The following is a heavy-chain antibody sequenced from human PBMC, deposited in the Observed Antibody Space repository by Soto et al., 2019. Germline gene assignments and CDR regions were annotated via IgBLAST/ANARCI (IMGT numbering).Heavy chain of an antibody. CDR2: IYYSGTT. V-gene: IGHV4-59*01. D-gene: IGHD3-3*01. CDR3: ARGPARSGYSTWFDP. Sequence: SETLSLTCSVSGGSMSNYYWIWIRQPPGKGLEWIGYIYYSGTTNYNPSLKSRVTISEDTSKNQFSLELKSVTAADTAVYYCARGPARSGYSTWFDPSGQGVLVTVSS. CDR1: GGSMSNYY. J-gene: IGHJ5*02.